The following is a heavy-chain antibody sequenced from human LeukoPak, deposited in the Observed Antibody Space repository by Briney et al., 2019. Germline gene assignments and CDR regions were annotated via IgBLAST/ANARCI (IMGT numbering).Heavy chain of an antibody. D-gene: IGHD3-10*01. CDR2: XWYDGNKR. CDR3: ARDRGHYNSGSILDY. Sequence: GGSLRLSCAASGFIXNSYGMXWVRXAPGKXXXXVAXXWYDGNKRYHAESVKGRFTISRGNSKNTLYLQMNSLRVEDTAVYYCARDRGHYNSGSILDYWGQGTQVTVSS. CDR1: GFIXNSYG. J-gene: IGHJ4*02. V-gene: IGHV3-33*01.